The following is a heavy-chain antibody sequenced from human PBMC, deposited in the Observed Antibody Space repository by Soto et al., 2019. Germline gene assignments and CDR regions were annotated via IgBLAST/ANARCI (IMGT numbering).Heavy chain of an antibody. D-gene: IGHD6-19*01. CDR2: MYYTGSF. V-gene: IGHV4-39*01. Sequence: PSETLSLTCSVSGGSFTRDNYYWGWIRQPPGEGLEWLGSMYYTGSFHYNPSLKGRVAISVDTSKSRFSLRLTSVTAADTAVYYCVRTYSSGWYPSYYFDSWGHGTLVTVSS. CDR3: VRTYSSGWYPSYYFDS. J-gene: IGHJ4*01. CDR1: GGSFTRDNYY.